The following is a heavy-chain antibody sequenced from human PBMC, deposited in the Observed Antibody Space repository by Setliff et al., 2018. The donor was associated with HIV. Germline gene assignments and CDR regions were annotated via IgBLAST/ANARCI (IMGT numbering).Heavy chain of an antibody. CDR3: VRLTADRTNYYYYMDV. Sequence: ASVKVSCKASGYSLSTYAISWVRQAPGQGLEWMGWIDSNNGNRNFAQKFRGRVTMTTDISTNTAYMEVRSLSFGDTAVYYCVRLTADRTNYYYYMDVWGKGTTVTSP. CDR1: GYSLSTYA. J-gene: IGHJ6*03. V-gene: IGHV1-18*01. D-gene: IGHD2-8*01. CDR2: IDSNNGNR.